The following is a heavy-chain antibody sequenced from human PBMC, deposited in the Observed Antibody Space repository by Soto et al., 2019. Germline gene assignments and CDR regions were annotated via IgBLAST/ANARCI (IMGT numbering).Heavy chain of an antibody. CDR3: ASAPPGPSPRWDV. CDR2: IYYTGST. D-gene: IGHD3-10*01. CDR1: GGSMSRGGQS. Sequence: QVVLQESGPGLVKPSQTLSLTCAVSGGSMSRGGQSWSWIRQPPGKGLEWLGFIYYTGSTYYNPSLESRFTVSVARSKNQCSLNLTSVTAADTAIEFCASAPPGPSPRWDVWGQGTTVTVSS. J-gene: IGHJ6*02. V-gene: IGHV4-30-2*01.